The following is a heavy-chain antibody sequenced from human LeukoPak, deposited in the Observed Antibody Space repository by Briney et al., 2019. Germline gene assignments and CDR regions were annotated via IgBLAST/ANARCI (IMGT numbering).Heavy chain of an antibody. CDR2: ILLIFMTP. Sequence: GGSVKVSCKASGVTFSSYAMSWVRQAPGQGLECVGGILLIFMTPKYVQKFQDRLTITADESTRTAYMELNRLRSDDTAVYYCARDGGGSVDYWGQGTLITVSS. CDR1: GVTFSSYA. CDR3: ARDGGGSVDY. V-gene: IGHV1-69*13. J-gene: IGHJ4*02. D-gene: IGHD3-16*01.